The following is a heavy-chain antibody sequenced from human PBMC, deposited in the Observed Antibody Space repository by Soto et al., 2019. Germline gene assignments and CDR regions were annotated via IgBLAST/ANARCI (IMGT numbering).Heavy chain of an antibody. CDR1: GFTFSSYA. V-gene: IGHV3-23*01. Sequence: GGSLRLSCAASGFTFSSYAMSWVRQAPGKGLEWVSAISGSGGSTYYADSVKGRFTISRDNSKNTLYLQMNSLRAEDTAVYYCAKDPGYSGYGEGGFDYWGQGTLVTVSS. CDR2: ISGSGGST. J-gene: IGHJ4*02. CDR3: AKDPGYSGYGEGGFDY. D-gene: IGHD5-12*01.